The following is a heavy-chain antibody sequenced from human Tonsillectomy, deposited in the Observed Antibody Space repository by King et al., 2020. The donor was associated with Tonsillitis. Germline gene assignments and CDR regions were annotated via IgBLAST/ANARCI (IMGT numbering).Heavy chain of an antibody. CDR3: AKVEKGLWFGELLSGYMDV. J-gene: IGHJ6*03. V-gene: IGHV3-43*02. CDR2: ISGDGGRT. D-gene: IGHD3-10*01. CDR1: GFSFDDYA. Sequence: VQLVESGGGVVQPGGSLRLSCAASGFSFDDYAIHWVRQAPGKGLEWVPLISGDGGRTYYADSMKGRFTISRDNSKNSLYLQMNSLRTEDTALYYCAKVEKGLWFGELLSGYMDVWGKGTTVTVSS.